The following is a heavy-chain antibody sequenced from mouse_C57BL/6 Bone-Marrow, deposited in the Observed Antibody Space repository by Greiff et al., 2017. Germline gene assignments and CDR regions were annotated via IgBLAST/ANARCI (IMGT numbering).Heavy chain of an antibody. CDR2: ISSGGDYI. Sequence: EVKLQESGEGLVKPGGSLKLSCAASGFTFSSYAMSWVRQTPEKRLEWVAYISSGGDYIYYADTVKGRFTISRDNARNTLYLQMSSLKSEDTAMXYCTRESTTVDWYFDVWGTGTTVTVSS. CDR3: TRESTTVDWYFDV. V-gene: IGHV5-9-1*02. D-gene: IGHD1-1*01. J-gene: IGHJ1*03. CDR1: GFTFSSYA.